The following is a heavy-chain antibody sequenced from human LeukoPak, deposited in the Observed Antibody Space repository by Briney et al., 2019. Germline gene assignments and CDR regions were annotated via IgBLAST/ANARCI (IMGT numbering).Heavy chain of an antibody. CDR1: GFTFENYC. CDR2: INWNGGST. CDR3: ARIDTYYYAGSGYYSAFDI. V-gene: IGHV3-20*04. Sequence: TGGSLRLSCAASGFTFENYCMSGVRQAPGKGLEWVSGINWNGGSTGYADAVKGRFTISRANAKTSLYLQMNSLRAEDTALYYCARIDTYYYAGSGYYSAFDIWGQGTIVTVSS. D-gene: IGHD3-22*01. J-gene: IGHJ3*02.